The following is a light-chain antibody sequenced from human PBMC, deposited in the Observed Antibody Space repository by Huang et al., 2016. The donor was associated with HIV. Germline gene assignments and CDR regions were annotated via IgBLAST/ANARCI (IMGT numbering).Light chain of an antibody. CDR2: AAS. Sequence: DIQVTQSPSSLSASVGDRVTVTCRTSRGISDSLVWYQPKPGRAPKLLVYAASRLESGVPSRFSGSGAGADFTLTINNLQPEDFATYYCQQYYGTPYTFGQGTKVDIK. J-gene: IGKJ2*01. CDR1: RGISDS. CDR3: QQYYGTPYT. V-gene: IGKV1-NL1*01.